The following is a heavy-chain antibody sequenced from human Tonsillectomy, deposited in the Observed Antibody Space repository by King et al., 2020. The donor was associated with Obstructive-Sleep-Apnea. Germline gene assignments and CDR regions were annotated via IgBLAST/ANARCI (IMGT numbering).Heavy chain of an antibody. D-gene: IGHD1-26*01. V-gene: IGHV3-30*18. CDR3: ANDAGACIVGATGYFDY. CDR2: ISYDGSNK. J-gene: IGHJ4*02. Sequence: VQLVESGGGVVQPGRSLRLSCVTSGFTFNSYGMHWVRQAPGKGLAWVSFISYDGSNKYYADSVKGRFTISRDNSKNTLYLQMDSLRPEDTAMYYCANDAGACIVGATGYFDYWGQGTLVTVSS. CDR1: GFTFNSYG.